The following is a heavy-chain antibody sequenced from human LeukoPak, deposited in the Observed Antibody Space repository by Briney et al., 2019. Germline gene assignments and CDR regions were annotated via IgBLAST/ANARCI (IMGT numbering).Heavy chain of an antibody. V-gene: IGHV4-4*09. D-gene: IGHD3/OR15-3a*01. Sequence: SETLSLTCTVSGGSISSYYWSWIRQPPGKGLEWIGYIYTSGSTNYNPSLKSRVTISVDTSKNQFSLKLSSVTAADTAVYYCARQAVDYYFDYWGQGTLVTVSS. J-gene: IGHJ4*02. CDR3: ARQAVDYYFDY. CDR2: IYTSGST. CDR1: GGSISSYY.